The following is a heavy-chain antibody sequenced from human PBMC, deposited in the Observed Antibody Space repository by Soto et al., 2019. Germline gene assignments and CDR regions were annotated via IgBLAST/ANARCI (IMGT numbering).Heavy chain of an antibody. D-gene: IGHD6-19*01. J-gene: IGHJ4*02. V-gene: IGHV3-23*01. Sequence: EVQLLESGGGLVQPGGSLRLSCAASGFIYSDYGMSWVRQAPGEGLEWVSAISGSGGSTYYTDSVKGRFTISRDNSKNTLYLQMHGLRAEDTAVYYCAKSQCSGWFFYYWGQGTLVTVSS. CDR2: ISGSGGST. CDR1: GFIYSDYG. CDR3: AKSQCSGWFFYY.